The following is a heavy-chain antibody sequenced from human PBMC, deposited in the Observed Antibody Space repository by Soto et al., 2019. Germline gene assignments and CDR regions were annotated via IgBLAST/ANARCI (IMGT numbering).Heavy chain of an antibody. D-gene: IGHD2-15*01. CDR2: ISTYNGNT. V-gene: IGHV1-18*04. Sequence: QVQLMQSGPEVKKPGASVKVFCKASGYTFSNYDITWVRQAPGQGLEWMGWISTYNGNTDYAQKLQGRVTMTTDTSTSTAYMELRSLRSDDTAVYYCARPQDYSGYFDYWGQGTLVTVSS. CDR1: GYTFSNYD. J-gene: IGHJ4*02. CDR3: ARPQDYSGYFDY.